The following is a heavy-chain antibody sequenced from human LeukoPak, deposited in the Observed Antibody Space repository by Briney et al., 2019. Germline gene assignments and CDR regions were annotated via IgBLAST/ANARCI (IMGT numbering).Heavy chain of an antibody. CDR1: GGSISSSGNF. V-gene: IGHV4-39*01. D-gene: IGHD2-2*01. J-gene: IGHJ4*02. CDR3: ARHTSGSLLDY. Sequence: PSETLSLTCSVSGGSISSSGNFWAWIRQPPGKGLEWIATISFSGSTQYNPSLKSRVTISVDTSKNLFSLKLNSVTATDTAVYYCARHTSGSLLDYWGQGSLVTVSA. CDR2: ISFSGST.